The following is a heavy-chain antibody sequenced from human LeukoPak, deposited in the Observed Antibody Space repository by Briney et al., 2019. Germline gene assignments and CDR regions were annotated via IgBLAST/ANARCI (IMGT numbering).Heavy chain of an antibody. Sequence: SGGSLRLSCAASGFTFSSYSMNWVRQAPGKGLEWVSSISSSSSYIYYADSVKGRFTISRDNAKNSLYLQMNSLRAEDTAVYYCARRYNYYYYMDVWGKGTTVTISS. CDR1: GFTFSSYS. D-gene: IGHD1-1*01. CDR3: ARRYNYYYYMDV. J-gene: IGHJ6*03. V-gene: IGHV3-21*01. CDR2: ISSSSSYI.